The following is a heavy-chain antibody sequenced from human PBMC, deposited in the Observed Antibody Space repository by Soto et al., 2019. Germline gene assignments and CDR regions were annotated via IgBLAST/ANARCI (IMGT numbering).Heavy chain of an antibody. J-gene: IGHJ6*03. CDR3: ARGVKEYSSSYYMDV. Sequence: QLHLVESGGDLVKPGGSLRLSCVASGFTFSDYYISWIRQAPGKGLEWISYISHSGTTIRYADSLKGRFTISRDNAKNSLYLQMNSLRAGDTAVYSCARGVKEYSSSYYMDVWGKGTTVTVSS. D-gene: IGHD6-6*01. CDR1: GFTFSDYY. CDR2: ISHSGTTI. V-gene: IGHV3-11*01.